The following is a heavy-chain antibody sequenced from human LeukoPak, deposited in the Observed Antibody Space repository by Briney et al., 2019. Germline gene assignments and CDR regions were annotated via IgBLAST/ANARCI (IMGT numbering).Heavy chain of an antibody. D-gene: IGHD2-2*01. Sequence: ASVKVSCKVSGYTLTELSMHWVRQAPGKGLEWMGGFDPEDGETIYAQKFQGRVTMTEDTSTDTAYMELSSLRSEDTAVYYCATDLAERGSSSPTVDYYYMDVWGKGTTVTVSS. CDR1: GYTLTELS. J-gene: IGHJ6*03. CDR2: FDPEDGET. V-gene: IGHV1-24*01. CDR3: ATDLAERGSSSPTVDYYYMDV.